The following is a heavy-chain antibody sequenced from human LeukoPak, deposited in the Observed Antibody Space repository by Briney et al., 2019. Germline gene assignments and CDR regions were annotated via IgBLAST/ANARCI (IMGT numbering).Heavy chain of an antibody. CDR2: ISGSGGST. CDR1: GFTFSSYG. J-gene: IGHJ4*02. D-gene: IGHD3-16*02. V-gene: IGHV3-23*01. CDR3: AKDGNYDYVWGSYRATYYFDY. Sequence: GGSLRLSCAASGFTFSSYGMSWVRQAPGKGLEWVSAISGSGGSTYYADSVKGRFTISRDNSKNTLYLQMNSLRAEDTAVYYCAKDGNYDYVWGSYRATYYFDYWGQGTLVTVSS.